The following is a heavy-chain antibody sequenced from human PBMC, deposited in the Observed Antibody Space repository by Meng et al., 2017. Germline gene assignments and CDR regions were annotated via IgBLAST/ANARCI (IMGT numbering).Heavy chain of an antibody. J-gene: IGHJ4*02. CDR3: ARDEDISAAGKLFGDS. D-gene: IGHD6-13*01. CDR1: GYSFTAYY. CDR2: IDPNSGVT. V-gene: IGHV1-2*06. Sequence: VQVVQSGAEVKTPGASVKVPCKPSGYSFTAYYIHWLRQAPGQGLEWMGRIDPNSGVTEYAHKFHGRVTVTGDTSISTAYMELRRLTSDDTAVYYCARDEDISAAGKLFGDSWGQGTLVTVSS.